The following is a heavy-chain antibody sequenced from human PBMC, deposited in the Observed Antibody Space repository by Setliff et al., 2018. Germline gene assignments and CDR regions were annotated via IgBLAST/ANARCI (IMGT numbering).Heavy chain of an antibody. CDR3: TRATPDSRNYYYTADY. CDR1: GFTFNDHY. CDR2: IKKKDERYGT. D-gene: IGHD3-16*01. J-gene: IGHJ4*02. Sequence: PGGSLRLSCSASGFTFNDHYMDWVRQAPGKGLEWVARIKKKDERYGTEYAASVTGRFTISRDDSKNSLYLQMNSLKTDDTAVYYCTRATPDSRNYYYTADYWGQGTLVTVSS. V-gene: IGHV3-72*01.